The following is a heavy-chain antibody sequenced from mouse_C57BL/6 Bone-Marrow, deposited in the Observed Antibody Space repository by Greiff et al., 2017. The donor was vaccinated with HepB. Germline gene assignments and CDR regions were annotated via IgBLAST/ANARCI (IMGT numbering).Heavy chain of an antibody. V-gene: IGHV5-2*01. Sequence: EVQRVESGGGLVQPGESLKLSCESNEYEFPSHDMSWVRKTPEKRLELVAAINRDGGSTYYPDTMERRFIISRDKTKKTLYLQMSSLRSEDTALYYCARIDVYYWYFDVWGTGTTVTVSS. J-gene: IGHJ1*03. CDR3: ARIDVYYWYFDV. CDR2: INRDGGST. CDR1: EYEFPSHD.